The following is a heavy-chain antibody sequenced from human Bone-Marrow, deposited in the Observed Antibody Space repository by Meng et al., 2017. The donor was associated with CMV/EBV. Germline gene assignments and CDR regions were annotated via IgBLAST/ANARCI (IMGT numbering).Heavy chain of an antibody. CDR2: INQDGSEK. Sequence: GESLKISCAASGFIFSSYWMTWVRQAPGKGLEWVANINQDGSEKKYVDSVKGRFTISRDNARDSLYLQMNSLRAEDTAVYYCASISGKYYDILTGYYFDYWGQGTLVTVSS. J-gene: IGHJ4*02. CDR1: GFIFSSYW. CDR3: ASISGKYYDILTGYYFDY. D-gene: IGHD3-9*01. V-gene: IGHV3-7*01.